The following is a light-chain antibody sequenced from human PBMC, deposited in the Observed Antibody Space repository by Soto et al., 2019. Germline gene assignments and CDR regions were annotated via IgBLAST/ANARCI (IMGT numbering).Light chain of an antibody. V-gene: IGKV3-15*01. CDR1: QSVSSN. CDR3: QQYNNWPPWT. J-gene: IGKJ1*01. CDR2: GAS. Sequence: EIVMTQSPATLSVSPGERATLSCRASQSVSSNFAWYQQKPGQAPRLLIYGASTRATGIPARFSGSGSGTEFTLTISSLQSEDFAFYSGQQYNNWPPWTFGHGTKVEIK.